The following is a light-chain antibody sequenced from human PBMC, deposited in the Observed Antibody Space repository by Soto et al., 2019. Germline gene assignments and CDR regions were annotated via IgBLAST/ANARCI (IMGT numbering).Light chain of an antibody. CDR3: QQTNNFPLT. J-gene: IGKJ5*01. Sequence: IQLTQSPTSLSASVGDRVTITCRASQGISSYLAWYQQKPGKAPKLLIYGASTLQSGVPSRFSGSGSGTDFTLTISSLQPEDFATYYCQQTNNFPLTFGQGTRLEIK. CDR1: QGISSY. V-gene: IGKV1-9*01. CDR2: GAS.